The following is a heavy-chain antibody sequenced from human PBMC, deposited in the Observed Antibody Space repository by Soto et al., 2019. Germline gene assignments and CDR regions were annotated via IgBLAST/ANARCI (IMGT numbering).Heavy chain of an antibody. J-gene: IGHJ4*02. Sequence: GASVKVCCKASGYTFTSYDIYWVRQATGQGLEWMGWMNPNTGNSGYAQKFQGRVTVTSDTSINTVHMELSSLRSEDTAVYYCARRAEINGCNGFRADQYYFDSWGQVTLVTVSS. CDR1: GYTFTSYD. D-gene: IGHD6-19*01. CDR3: ARRAEINGCNGFRADQYYFDS. V-gene: IGHV1-8*01. CDR2: MNPNTGNS.